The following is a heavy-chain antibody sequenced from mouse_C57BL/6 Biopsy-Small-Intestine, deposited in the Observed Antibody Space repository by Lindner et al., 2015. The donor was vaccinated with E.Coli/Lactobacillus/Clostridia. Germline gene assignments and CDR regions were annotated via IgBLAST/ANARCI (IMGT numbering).Heavy chain of an antibody. CDR2: ITLYNGNT. J-gene: IGHJ4*01. V-gene: IGHV1-4*01. Sequence: SVKVSCKASGYTFTSYGISWVRQAPGQGLEWMGWITLYNGNTNYAQKFQGRVSITTDTSTSTAYMELRGLRSDDTAVYYCARESKETNWNSVFWFDPWGQGTLVTVSS. D-gene: IGHD4-1*02. CDR1: GYTFTSYG. CDR3: ARESKETNWNSVFWFDP.